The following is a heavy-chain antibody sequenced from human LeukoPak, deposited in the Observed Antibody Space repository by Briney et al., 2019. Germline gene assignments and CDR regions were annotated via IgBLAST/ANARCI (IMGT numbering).Heavy chain of an antibody. CDR1: GFTFSSYA. Sequence: GGSLRLSCAASGFTFSSYAMSWVRQAPGKGLEWVSYISSSSSSTIYYADSVKGRFTISRDNAKNSLYLQMNSLRAEDTAVYYCARGVPDAIGYFQHWGQGTLVTVSS. D-gene: IGHD2-2*01. CDR2: ISSSSSSTI. V-gene: IGHV3-48*04. CDR3: ARGVPDAIGYFQH. J-gene: IGHJ1*01.